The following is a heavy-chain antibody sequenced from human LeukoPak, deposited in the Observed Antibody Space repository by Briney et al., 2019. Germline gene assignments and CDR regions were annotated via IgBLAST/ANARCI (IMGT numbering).Heavy chain of an antibody. Sequence: ASVKVSCKASGYTFTGYYMHWVRQAPGQGLEWMGWMNPNSGNTGYAQKFQGRVTMTRNTSISTAYMELSSLRSEDTAVYYCARGQQLGDFDYWGQGTLVTVSS. J-gene: IGHJ4*02. CDR2: MNPNSGNT. D-gene: IGHD6-13*01. CDR1: GYTFTGYY. CDR3: ARGQQLGDFDY. V-gene: IGHV1-8*02.